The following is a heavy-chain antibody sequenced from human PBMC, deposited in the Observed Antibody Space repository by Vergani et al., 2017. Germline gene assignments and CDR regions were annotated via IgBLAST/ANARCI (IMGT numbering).Heavy chain of an antibody. D-gene: IGHD5-12*01. CDR3: VKDAGGYENFFDS. V-gene: IGHV3-23*01. CDR1: GFTFSTYA. J-gene: IGHJ4*02. Sequence: EVQLLESGGSLKQPGGSVRLSCAASGFTFSTYAMHWVRQAPGKGLEWVSALTGGGGSTYYADSFKGRFIISRDNSRETLYLQMNSLRPEDTATYYCVKDAGGYENFFDSWGQGTLVTVSS. CDR2: LTGGGGST.